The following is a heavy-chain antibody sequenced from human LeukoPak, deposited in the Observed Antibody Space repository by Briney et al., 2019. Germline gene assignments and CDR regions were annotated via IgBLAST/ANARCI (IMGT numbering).Heavy chain of an antibody. J-gene: IGHJ3*02. CDR3: ARRPYDYVWGSYRQGEHAFDI. CDR1: GGSISSYY. CDR2: IYYSGST. Sequence: TSETLSLTCTVSGGSISSYYWSWIRQPPGKGLEWIGYIYYSGSTNYNPSLKSRVTISVDTSKNQFSLKLSSVTAADTAVYYCARRPYDYVWGSYRQGEHAFDIWGQGTMVTVSS. D-gene: IGHD3-16*02. V-gene: IGHV4-59*08.